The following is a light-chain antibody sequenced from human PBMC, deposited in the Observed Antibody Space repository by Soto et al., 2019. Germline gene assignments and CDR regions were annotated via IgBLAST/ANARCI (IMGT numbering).Light chain of an antibody. CDR1: SSDVGSYNL. V-gene: IGLV2-23*02. CDR3: CSYAGTSTNSV. J-gene: IGLJ7*02. CDR2: EVS. Sequence: QSVLTQPASVSGSPGQSITISCTGTSSDVGSYNLVSWYQQHPGKAPKLMISEVSKRPSGISDRFSGSKSGSTASLTISGLQAEDEADYYCCSYAGTSTNSVFGGGTQLTAL.